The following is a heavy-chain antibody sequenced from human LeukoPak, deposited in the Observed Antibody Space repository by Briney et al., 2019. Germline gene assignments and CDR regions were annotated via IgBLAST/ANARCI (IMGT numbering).Heavy chain of an antibody. CDR2: ISGSGSHI. V-gene: IGHV3-21*01. CDR3: LAMFDY. Sequence: GGSLRLSCAASGFTFSNYTFGSYTMNWVRQAPGKGLEWVSSISGSGSHIFYADSVRGRFTISRDNTKNSLHLQMNSLRVEDTAVYYCLAMFDYWGQGTLVTVSS. J-gene: IGHJ4*02. CDR1: GFTFSNYT.